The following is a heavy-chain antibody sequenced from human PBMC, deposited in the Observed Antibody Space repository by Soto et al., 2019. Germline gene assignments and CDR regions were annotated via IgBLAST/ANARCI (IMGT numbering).Heavy chain of an antibody. Sequence: VQLVESGGGVVQPGKSLRLSCAASGFTFSSYGSHWVRQAPGKGLEWVAVIWYDGSNKYYADSVKGRFTISRDNSKNTLYLQMNSLRAEDTAVYYCARDIGRGLFPFEYWGQGTLVTVSS. J-gene: IGHJ4*02. CDR3: ARDIGRGLFPFEY. V-gene: IGHV3-33*01. D-gene: IGHD2-15*01. CDR1: GFTFSSYG. CDR2: IWYDGSNK.